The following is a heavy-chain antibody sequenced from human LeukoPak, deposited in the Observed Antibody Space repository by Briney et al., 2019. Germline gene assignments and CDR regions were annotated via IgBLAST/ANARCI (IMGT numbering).Heavy chain of an antibody. D-gene: IGHD3-10*01. Sequence: GGSLRLSCAASGFTFSTYTMNWVRQAPGKGLEWVSSISTSSTYIYYADSVKGRFTVSRDNAKNSLYLQMNSLRADDTAVYYCAREPPRGYFDYWGQGTLVTVSS. CDR3: AREPPRGYFDY. V-gene: IGHV3-21*01. CDR2: ISTSSTYI. CDR1: GFTFSTYT. J-gene: IGHJ4*02.